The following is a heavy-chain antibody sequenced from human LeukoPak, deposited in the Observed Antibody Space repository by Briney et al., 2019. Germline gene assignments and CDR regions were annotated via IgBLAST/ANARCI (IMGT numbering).Heavy chain of an antibody. J-gene: IGHJ4*02. Sequence: PGGSLRLSCAGSGFTFSSYEINWVRQPPGKGLEWISYISGSGSTVYYTDSVKGRFIVSRDNGKNSLYLQMNSLRVEDTGVYYCAREGIREGGRGGQFDYWGQGALVTVSS. V-gene: IGHV3-48*03. CDR2: ISGSGSTV. CDR3: AREGIREGGRGGQFDY. D-gene: IGHD6-13*01. CDR1: GFTFSSYE.